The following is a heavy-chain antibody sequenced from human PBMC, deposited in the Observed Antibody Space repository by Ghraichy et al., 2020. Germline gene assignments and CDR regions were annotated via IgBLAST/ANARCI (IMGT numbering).Heavy chain of an antibody. D-gene: IGHD4-23*01. CDR1: GGSISSYY. J-gene: IGHJ5*02. CDR2: IYYSGST. V-gene: IGHV4-59*01. Sequence: SETLSLTCTVSGGSISSYYWSWIRQPPGKGLEWIGYIYYSGSTNYNPSLKSRVTISVDTSKNQFSLKLSSVTAADTAVYYCARDLRWRFDPWGQGTLVTVSS. CDR3: ARDLRWRFDP.